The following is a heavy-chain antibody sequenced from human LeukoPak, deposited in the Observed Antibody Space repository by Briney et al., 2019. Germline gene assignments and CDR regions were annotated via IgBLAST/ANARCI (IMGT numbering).Heavy chain of an antibody. D-gene: IGHD3-10*01. CDR1: GGSISSCY. V-gene: IGHV4-59*07. CDR3: ARGGTYLGNFEWQGNRFGP. Sequence: PSDTQSLPCTVSGGSISSCYWNWLRQPPGKGLEWLGYFYYSGSTNYSPSLKSPVTISVGTSKNQVSLKLSSVTGAETAVDYWARGGTYLGNFEWQGNRFGPWGQGTLVTVSS. CDR2: FYYSGST. J-gene: IGHJ5*02.